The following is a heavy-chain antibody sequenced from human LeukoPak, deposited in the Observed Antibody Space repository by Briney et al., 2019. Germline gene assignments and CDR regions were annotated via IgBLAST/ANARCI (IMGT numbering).Heavy chain of an antibody. Sequence: LPWGSLRLSCAASGFTFSSYAMHWVRQAPGKGLEWVAVISHGGSNKYYADSVKGRFTISRDNSKNTLYLQMNSLRAEDTAVYYCARDRRAAVIAAAGLFDYWGQGTLVTVSS. V-gene: IGHV3-30-3*01. D-gene: IGHD6-13*01. J-gene: IGHJ4*02. CDR3: ARDRRAAVIAAAGLFDY. CDR1: GFTFSSYA. CDR2: ISHGGSNK.